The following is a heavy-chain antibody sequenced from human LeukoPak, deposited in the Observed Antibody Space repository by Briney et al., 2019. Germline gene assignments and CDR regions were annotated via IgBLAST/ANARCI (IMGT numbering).Heavy chain of an antibody. D-gene: IGHD2-15*01. J-gene: IGHJ4*02. V-gene: IGHV3-74*01. CDR1: GFTFSTYW. CDR3: ARAYSLDY. CDR2: IKSDGSST. Sequence: PGGSLRLSCAASGFTFSTYWMHWVRQAPGKGLVWVSRIKSDGSSTTYADSVKGRFTISRDNAKNTLYLQMNSLRAEDTAVYSCARAYSLDYWGQGALVTVSS.